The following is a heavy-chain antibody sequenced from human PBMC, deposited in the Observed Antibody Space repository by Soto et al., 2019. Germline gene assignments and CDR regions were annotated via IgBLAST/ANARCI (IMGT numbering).Heavy chain of an antibody. D-gene: IGHD6-6*01. CDR3: AKPGEYSSSYFDY. CDR2: ISGSGGST. J-gene: IGHJ4*02. Sequence: LRLSCAASGFTFSSYAMSWVRQAPGKGLEWVSAISGSGGSTYYADSVKGRFTISRDNSKNTQYLQMNSLRAEDTAVYYCAKPGEYSSSYFDYWGQGTLVTVSS. V-gene: IGHV3-23*01. CDR1: GFTFSSYA.